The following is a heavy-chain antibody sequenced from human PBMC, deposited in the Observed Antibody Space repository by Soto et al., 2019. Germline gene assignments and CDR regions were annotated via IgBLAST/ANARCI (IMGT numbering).Heavy chain of an antibody. CDR2: IYYSGST. CDR3: AREESYDSSGRFDY. D-gene: IGHD3-22*01. V-gene: IGHV4-59*01. CDR1: GGCISSYY. Sequence: SETLSLTCTASGGCISSYYWSWIRQPPGKGLEWIGYIYYSGSTNYNPSLKSRVTISVDTSKNQFSLKLSSVTAADTAVYYCAREESYDSSGRFDYWGQGTLVTVSS. J-gene: IGHJ4*02.